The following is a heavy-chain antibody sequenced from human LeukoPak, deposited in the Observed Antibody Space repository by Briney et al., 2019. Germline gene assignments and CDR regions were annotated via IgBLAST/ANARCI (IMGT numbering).Heavy chain of an antibody. J-gene: IGHJ4*02. V-gene: IGHV3-20*04. CDR1: GVTFSAYG. CDR3: ERAQGWTGRGYEGQVY. Sequence: GGSLTLSCAPSGVTFSAYGMSWVRQAPGKGLEWVSGINWNGGRTGYVDSVKGRFTISRDNAKNSLYLQMNSLRAEDTALYYCERAQGWTGRGYEGQVYWGQGTLVTVSS. CDR2: INWNGGRT. D-gene: IGHD1-1*01.